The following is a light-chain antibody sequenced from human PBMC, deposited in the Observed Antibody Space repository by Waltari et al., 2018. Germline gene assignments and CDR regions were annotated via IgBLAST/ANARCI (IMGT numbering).Light chain of an antibody. CDR3: SSYTSSSTLV. J-gene: IGLJ2*01. Sequence: SALTQPAPVSGSPGRSTTIPGTGPSGDVGGYNNAPWFQQHPGKAPKLMIYDVSNRPSGVSNRFSGSKSGNTASLTISGLQAEDEADYYCSSYTSSSTLVFGGGTKLTVL. V-gene: IGLV2-14*03. CDR1: SGDVGGYNN. CDR2: DVS.